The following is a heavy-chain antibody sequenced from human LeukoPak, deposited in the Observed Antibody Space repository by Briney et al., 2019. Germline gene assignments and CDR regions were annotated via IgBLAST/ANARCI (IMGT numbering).Heavy chain of an antibody. V-gene: IGHV3-20*01. D-gene: IGHD3-22*01. Sequence: AGTLRLTCTASGFTFDDYGMSWVRQAPGKGLEWVCGIYWNGGSTGYADSVNGRFTISRDNVKNSLYLTMKSLRGQDTALYHCARGRLGYYDSSGYGHYYYYYMDVWGKGTTVTVSS. CDR1: GFTFDDYG. CDR3: ARGRLGYYDSSGYGHYYYYYMDV. CDR2: IYWNGGST. J-gene: IGHJ6*03.